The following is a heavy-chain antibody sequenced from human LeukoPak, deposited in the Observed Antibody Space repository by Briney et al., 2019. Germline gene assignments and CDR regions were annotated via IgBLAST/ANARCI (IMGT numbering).Heavy chain of an antibody. D-gene: IGHD3-10*01. Sequence: ASVKVSCKASGYTFTSYDINWVRQATGQGLEWMGWMNPNSGNTGYAQKFQGRVTMTRNTSISTAYMELSSLRSEDTAVYYCARGGGSGSYPAVDWFDPWGQGTLVTVSS. J-gene: IGHJ5*02. CDR3: ARGGGSGSYPAVDWFDP. CDR1: GYTFTSYD. CDR2: MNPNSGNT. V-gene: IGHV1-8*01.